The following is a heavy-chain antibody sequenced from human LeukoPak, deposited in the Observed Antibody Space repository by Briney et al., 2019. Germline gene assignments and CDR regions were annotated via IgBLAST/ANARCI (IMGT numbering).Heavy chain of an antibody. Sequence: GRSLKLSCAASGFTFSSYGMHWVRQAPGKGLEWVANINQDESQKYYMDSVKGRFTISKDNAKNSLNLQMNSLRVEDTGVYYCARANYDIRGQGTLVTVSS. CDR3: ARANYDI. J-gene: IGHJ4*02. D-gene: IGHD3-9*01. V-gene: IGHV3-7*01. CDR1: GFTFSSYG. CDR2: INQDESQK.